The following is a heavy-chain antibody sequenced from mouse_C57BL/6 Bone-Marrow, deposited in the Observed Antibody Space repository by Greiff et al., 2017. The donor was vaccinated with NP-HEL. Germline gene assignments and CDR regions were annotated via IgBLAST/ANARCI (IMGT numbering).Heavy chain of an antibody. CDR2: ISYDGSN. CDR1: GYSITSGYY. Sequence: EVKLMESGPGLVKPSQSLSLTCSVTGYSITSGYYWNWIRQFPGNKLEWIGYISYDGSNNYNPSLKNRISITRDTSKNQFFLKLNSVTTEDTATYYCARGDGSSPYWYFDVWGTGTTVTVSS. V-gene: IGHV3-6*01. CDR3: ARGDGSSPYWYFDV. J-gene: IGHJ1*03. D-gene: IGHD1-1*01.